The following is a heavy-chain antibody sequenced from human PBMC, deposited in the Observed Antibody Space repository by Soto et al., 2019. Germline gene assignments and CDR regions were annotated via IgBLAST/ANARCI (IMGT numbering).Heavy chain of an antibody. CDR2: INPSGGST. D-gene: IGHD2-15*01. CDR1: GYTLTSYY. CDR3: ARAKYCSGGSCDSEDYYYGMDV. J-gene: IGHJ6*02. V-gene: IGHV1-46*01. Sequence: ASVKVSCKASGYTLTSYYMHWVRQAPGQGLEWMGIINPSGGSTSYAQKFQGRVTMTRDTSTSTVYMELSSLRSEDTAVYYCARAKYCSGGSCDSEDYYYGMDVWGQGTTVTVS.